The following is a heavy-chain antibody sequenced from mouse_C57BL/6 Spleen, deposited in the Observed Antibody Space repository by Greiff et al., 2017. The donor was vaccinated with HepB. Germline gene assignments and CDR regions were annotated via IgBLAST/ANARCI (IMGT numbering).Heavy chain of an antibody. Sequence: QVQLKESGPELVKPGASVKISCKASGYAFSSSWMNWVKQRPGKGLEWIGRIYPGDGDTNYNGKFKGKATLTADKSSSTAYMQLSSLTSEDSAVYFCAAYDYDEGYFDVWGTGTTVTVSS. D-gene: IGHD2-4*01. CDR3: AAYDYDEGYFDV. J-gene: IGHJ1*03. CDR1: GYAFSSSW. V-gene: IGHV1-82*01. CDR2: IYPGDGDT.